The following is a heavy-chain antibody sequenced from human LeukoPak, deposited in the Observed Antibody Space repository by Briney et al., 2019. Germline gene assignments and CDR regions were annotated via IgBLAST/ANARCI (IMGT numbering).Heavy chain of an antibody. CDR3: ARGEWELTSIDY. J-gene: IGHJ4*02. D-gene: IGHD1-26*01. Sequence: ASVKVSCKVSGYTLTELSMHWVRQAPGKGLEWMGGFDPEDGETIYAQKFQGRVTITTDESTSTAYMELSSLRSEDTAVYYCARGEWELTSIDYWGQGTLVTVSS. V-gene: IGHV1-24*01. CDR1: GYTLTELS. CDR2: FDPEDGET.